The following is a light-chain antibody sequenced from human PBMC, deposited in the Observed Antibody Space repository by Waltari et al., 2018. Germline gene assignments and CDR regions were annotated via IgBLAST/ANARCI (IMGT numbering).Light chain of an antibody. J-gene: IGKJ1*01. CDR1: QSLLHSNGYNY. Sequence: DSVMTQSPLSLPVTPGETASISCRSSQSLLHSNGYNYLDWYLQKPGQSPQLLIYLGSNRASGVPDRFSGSGSGTDFTLKISRVEAEDVGVYYCMQALQTPRTFGQGTKVEIK. CDR2: LGS. V-gene: IGKV2-28*01. CDR3: MQALQTPRT.